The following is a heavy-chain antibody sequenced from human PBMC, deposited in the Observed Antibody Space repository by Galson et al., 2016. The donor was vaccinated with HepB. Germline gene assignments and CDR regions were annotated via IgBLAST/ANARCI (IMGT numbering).Heavy chain of an antibody. V-gene: IGHV3-48*02. D-gene: IGHD5-18*01. CDR1: GFTFTSYS. Sequence: SLRLSCAASGFTFTSYSMNWVRQVPGKGLEWVSYIGSSPGTVYYAESVKCRFTISRDNAKNSLYLQMNSLRDEDTAVYYCARDPLGYSHALVRDFDYWAQGTLVTVSS. CDR3: ARDPLGYSHALVRDFDY. CDR2: IGSSPGTV. J-gene: IGHJ4*02.